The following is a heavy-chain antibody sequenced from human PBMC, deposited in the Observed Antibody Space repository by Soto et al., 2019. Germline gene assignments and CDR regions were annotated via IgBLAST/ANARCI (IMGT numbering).Heavy chain of an antibody. CDR3: VRWSGYGDL. V-gene: IGHV3-23*01. Sequence: EVQVLESGGGLVQPGGSLRLPCAASGLIFSAYSMAWVRQTPEKGLEWISGMSIGYEKTFYRDSVQGRFTVSRDSSKNTVDLQMNSLRVEDTAVYYCVRWSGYGDLWGQGTLVTVSS. J-gene: IGHJ4*02. D-gene: IGHD5-12*01. CDR2: MSIGYEKT. CDR1: GLIFSAYS.